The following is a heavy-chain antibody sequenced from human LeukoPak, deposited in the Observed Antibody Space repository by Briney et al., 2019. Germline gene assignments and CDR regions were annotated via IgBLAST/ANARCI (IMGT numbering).Heavy chain of an antibody. V-gene: IGHV4-61*02. Sequence: KPSQTLSLTCTVSGDSISSGSSYWSWIRQPAGKGLEWIGRIYTSGSTDYNPSLKSRVTMSVDTSKNQFSLKLSSVTAADTAVYYCASLSDFWSGYGIGAFDIWGQGTMVTVSS. CDR3: ASLSDFWSGYGIGAFDI. J-gene: IGHJ3*02. CDR1: GDSISSGSSY. CDR2: IYTSGST. D-gene: IGHD3-3*01.